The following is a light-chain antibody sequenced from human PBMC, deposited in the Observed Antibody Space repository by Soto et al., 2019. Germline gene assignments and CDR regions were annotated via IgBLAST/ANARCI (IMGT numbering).Light chain of an antibody. CDR1: NIGSKN. Sequence: SYELTQPLSVSVALGQTARITCGGNNIGSKNVQWYQQKPGQAPVLVIYRDINRPSGIPERFSGSNSGNTATLTISRAQAGDEADYYCQVWDSSTEVVFGGGTKLTVL. CDR2: RDI. J-gene: IGLJ2*01. CDR3: QVWDSSTEVV. V-gene: IGLV3-9*01.